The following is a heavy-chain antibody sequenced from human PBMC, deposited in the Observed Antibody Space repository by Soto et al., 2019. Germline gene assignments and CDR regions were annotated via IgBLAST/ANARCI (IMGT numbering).Heavy chain of an antibody. CDR3: ARLFGYCVSTTCHGYYGMDV. D-gene: IGHD2-2*03. J-gene: IGHJ6*02. CDR1: GGSISIYY. Sequence: SDTLPVTCTVSGGSISIYYWPWSRQCPGKGPEWIGHIQYSGSTDYNPSLESRVNISVDTSKRQFSLNLSSVTAADTAVYYCARLFGYCVSTTCHGYYGMDVWGQGPIVT. CDR2: IQYSGST. V-gene: IGHV4-59*08.